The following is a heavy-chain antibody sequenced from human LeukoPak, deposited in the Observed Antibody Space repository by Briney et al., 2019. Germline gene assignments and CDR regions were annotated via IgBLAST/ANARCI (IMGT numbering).Heavy chain of an antibody. V-gene: IGHV4-59*01. Sequence: SETLSLTCAVYGGSFSGYYWTWIRQPPGKGLEWIGYIYYDGTTNYTPSLKSRLTFSVDTSKNQFSLRLTSVTAADTAVYYCAREQQLYNWFDPWGQGTLVTVSS. J-gene: IGHJ5*02. CDR2: IYYDGTT. D-gene: IGHD6-13*01. CDR3: AREQQLYNWFDP. CDR1: GGSFSGYY.